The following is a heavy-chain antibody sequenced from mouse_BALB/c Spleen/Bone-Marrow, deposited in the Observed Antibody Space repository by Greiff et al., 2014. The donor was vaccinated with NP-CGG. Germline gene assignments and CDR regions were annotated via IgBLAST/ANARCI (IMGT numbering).Heavy chain of an antibody. V-gene: IGHV1S137*01. CDR1: GYTFTDYA. D-gene: IGHD2-14*01. Sequence: LVESGAELVRPGVSVKISCKGSGYTFTDYAMHWVKQSHAKSLEWIGVISTYYGDASYNQKFKGKATMTVDKSSSTAYMELARLTSEDSAIYYCARSGRYGAYYAMDNWGQGTSVTVSS. CDR3: ARSGRYGAYYAMDN. J-gene: IGHJ4*01. CDR2: ISTYYGDA.